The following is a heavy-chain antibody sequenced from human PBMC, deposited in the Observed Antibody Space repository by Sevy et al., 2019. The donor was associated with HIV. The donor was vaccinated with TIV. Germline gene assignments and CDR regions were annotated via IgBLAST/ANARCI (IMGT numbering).Heavy chain of an antibody. J-gene: IGHJ5*02. D-gene: IGHD3-10*01. V-gene: IGHV3-11*01. CDR1: GFTFSDYY. CDR2: ICGSATFI. CDR3: ARGEYFGELGNWFDP. Sequence: GGSLRLSCAASGFTFSDYYMSWIRQAPGKGLEWVSYICGSATFIHYADSLQGRFTISRDNAKNSLYLQMNSLRAEDTAVYYCARGEYFGELGNWFDPWGQGTLVTVSS.